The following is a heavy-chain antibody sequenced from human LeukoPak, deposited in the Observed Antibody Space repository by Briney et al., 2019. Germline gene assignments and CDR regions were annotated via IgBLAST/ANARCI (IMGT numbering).Heavy chain of an antibody. Sequence: GGSLRLSCAASGFTVSSNYMSWVRQAPGKGLEWVSVIYSGGSTYYADSVKGRFTISRDNSKNTLYLQMNSLRAEDTAVYYRARDRNFIAVAAADAFDIWGQGTMVTVSS. V-gene: IGHV3-66*01. CDR2: IYSGGST. CDR3: ARDRNFIAVAAADAFDI. D-gene: IGHD6-19*01. CDR1: GFTVSSNY. J-gene: IGHJ3*02.